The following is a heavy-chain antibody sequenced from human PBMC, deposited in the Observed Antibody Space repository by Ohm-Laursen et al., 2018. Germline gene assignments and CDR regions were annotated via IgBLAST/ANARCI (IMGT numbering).Heavy chain of an antibody. J-gene: IGHJ4*02. CDR3: TTVASAWYRVH. Sequence: SLRLSCAASGFTFSNAWMNWVRQAPGKGLEWVGRIKRKTDGETTDYAAPVKGRFTISRDDSTNTVFLEMNSLITEDTGVYYCTTVASAWYRVHWGQGTLVTVSS. V-gene: IGHV3-15*01. CDR1: GFTFSNAW. CDR2: IKRKTDGETT. D-gene: IGHD6-13*01.